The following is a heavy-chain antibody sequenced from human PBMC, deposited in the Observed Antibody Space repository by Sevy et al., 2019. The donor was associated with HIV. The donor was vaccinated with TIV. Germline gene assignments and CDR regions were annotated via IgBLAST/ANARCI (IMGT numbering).Heavy chain of an antibody. V-gene: IGHV3-21*01. J-gene: IGHJ4*02. CDR1: GFTFSSYS. CDR2: ISSSSSYI. Sequence: GGSLRLSCAASGFTFSSYSMNWVRQAPGKGLEWVSSISSSSSYIYYADSVKGRFTISRDNAKNSLYLQMNSLRAEDTAVYYCARGVSYVWGSYRLPYYFDYWGQGTVVTVSS. CDR3: ARGVSYVWGSYRLPYYFDY. D-gene: IGHD3-16*02.